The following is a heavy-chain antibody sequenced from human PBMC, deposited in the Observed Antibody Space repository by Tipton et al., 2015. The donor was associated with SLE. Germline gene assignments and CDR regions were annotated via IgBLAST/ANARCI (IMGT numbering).Heavy chain of an antibody. J-gene: IGHJ6*02. D-gene: IGHD3-10*01. CDR3: ATGLGELIYYYGMDV. CDR1: GGSCSGYY. V-gene: IGHV4-34*01. Sequence: TLSLTCAVYGGSCSGYYWSWIRQPPGKGLEWIGEINHSGSTNYNPSPKSRVTISVDTSKNQFYLKLSSVTAADTAVYYCATGLGELIYYYGMDVWGQGTTVTVSS. CDR2: INHSGST.